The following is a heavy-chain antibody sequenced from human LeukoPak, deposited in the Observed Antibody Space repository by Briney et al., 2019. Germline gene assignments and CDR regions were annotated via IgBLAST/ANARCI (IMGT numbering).Heavy chain of an antibody. V-gene: IGHV4-59*11. CDR2: IFYVGST. J-gene: IGHJ3*02. CDR1: GDSIGSHY. D-gene: IGHD3-22*01. CDR3: ARDYYDSRGEAFDI. Sequence: SETLSLTCTVSGDSIGSHYWSWIRQPPGKGLEWIGYIFYVGSTNYNPSLKSRVTISVDTSKNQFSLKLNTVTAADTAVYYCARDYYDSRGEAFDIWGQGTMVTVSS.